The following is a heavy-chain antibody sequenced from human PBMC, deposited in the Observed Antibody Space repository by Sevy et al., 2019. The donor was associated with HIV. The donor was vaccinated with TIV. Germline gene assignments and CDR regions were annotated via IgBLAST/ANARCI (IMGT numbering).Heavy chain of an antibody. J-gene: IGHJ5*02. CDR1: GFTFSSYG. D-gene: IGHD3-10*01. Sequence: GGSLRLSCAASGFTFSSYGMHWVRQAPGKGLEWVAVISYDGSNKYYADSEKGRFTISRDNSKNTLYLQMNSLRAEDTAVYYCAKSSGGDYYYGSGSYLNNWFDPWGQGTLVTVSS. V-gene: IGHV3-30*18. CDR2: ISYDGSNK. CDR3: AKSSGGDYYYGSGSYLNNWFDP.